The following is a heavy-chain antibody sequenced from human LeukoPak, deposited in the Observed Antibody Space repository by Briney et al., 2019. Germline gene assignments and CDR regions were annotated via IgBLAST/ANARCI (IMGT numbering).Heavy chain of an antibody. CDR3: ARPGVGATSFFDY. CDR2: INHSGST. V-gene: IGHV4-34*01. D-gene: IGHD1-26*01. Sequence: PSETLSLTCAVYGGSFSGYYWSWIRQPPGKGLEWIGEINHSGSTNYNPSLKSRVTISVDTSKNQFSLKLSSVTAADTAVYYCARPGVGATSFFDYWGQGTLVTVSS. J-gene: IGHJ4*02. CDR1: GGSFSGYY.